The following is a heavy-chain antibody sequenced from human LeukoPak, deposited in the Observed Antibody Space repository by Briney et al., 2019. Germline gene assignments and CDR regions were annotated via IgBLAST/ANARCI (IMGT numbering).Heavy chain of an antibody. CDR3: AKDQELYFSYGDY. CDR2: IFYGGCNI. D-gene: IGHD2/OR15-2a*01. CDR1: GFTFSNYG. Sequence: GRSLRLSCAASGFTFSNYGMHWVRQAPGKGLEWLAAIFYGGCNIYYADTVKGRFTISRDNSKNTLYLQVNSLTAEDTAVYYCAKDQELYFSYGDYWGQGTLVTVSS. J-gene: IGHJ4*02. V-gene: IGHV3-33*03.